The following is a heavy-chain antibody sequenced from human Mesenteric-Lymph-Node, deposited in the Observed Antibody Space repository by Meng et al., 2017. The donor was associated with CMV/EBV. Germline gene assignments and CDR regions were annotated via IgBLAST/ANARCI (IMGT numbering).Heavy chain of an antibody. V-gene: IGHV4-34*01. D-gene: IGHD3-3*01. Sequence: SETLSLTCAVYGGSFTNYYWSWIRQSPGKGLEWIGEISHSGATNYNPSLKIRVTISEYTSKDQVSLRLIYVIAADTSVYYCARGNFCYGMDVWGQGTTVTVSS. CDR1: GGSFTNYY. J-gene: IGHJ6*02. CDR3: ARGNFCYGMDV. CDR2: ISHSGAT.